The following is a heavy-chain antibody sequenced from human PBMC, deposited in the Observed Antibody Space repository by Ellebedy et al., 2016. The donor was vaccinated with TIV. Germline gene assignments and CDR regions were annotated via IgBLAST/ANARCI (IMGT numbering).Heavy chain of an antibody. J-gene: IGHJ5*02. CDR2: INAGNGNT. V-gene: IGHV1-3*01. CDR3: ARVGITMIVDP. CDR1: GYTFTSYA. Sequence: AASVKVSCKASGYTFTSYAMHWVRQAPGQRLEWMGWINAGNGNTKYSQKFQGRVTITRDTSASTAYMELSNLRSEDTAVYYCARVGITMIVDPWGQGTLVTVSS. D-gene: IGHD3-22*01.